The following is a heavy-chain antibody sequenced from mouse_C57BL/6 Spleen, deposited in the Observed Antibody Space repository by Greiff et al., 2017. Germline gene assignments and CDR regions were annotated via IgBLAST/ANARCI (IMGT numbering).Heavy chain of an antibody. CDR1: GFNIKDYY. CDR2: IDPEDGET. CDR3: ARSKTGPYYFDY. D-gene: IGHD4-1*01. J-gene: IGHJ2*01. V-gene: IGHV14-2*01. Sequence: EVKLEESGAELVKPGASVKLSCTASGFNIKDYYMHWVKQRTEQGLEWIGRIDPEDGETKYAPKFQGKATITADTSSNTAYLQLSSLTSEDTAVYYCARSKTGPYYFDYWGQGTTLTVSS.